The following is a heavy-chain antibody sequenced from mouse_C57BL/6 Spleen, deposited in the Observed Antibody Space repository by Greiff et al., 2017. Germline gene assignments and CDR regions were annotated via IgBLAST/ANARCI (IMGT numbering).Heavy chain of an antibody. CDR2: ISYSGST. Sequence: EVMLVESGPGLAKPSQTLSLTCSATGYSITSYYWNWIRKFPGNKLEYMGYISYSGSTYYNPSLKSRISITRDTSKNQYYLQLNSVTTEDTATYYCARWGSGPHFDYWGQGTTLTVSS. V-gene: IGHV3-8*01. CDR1: GYSITSYY. J-gene: IGHJ2*01. D-gene: IGHD3-2*02. CDR3: ARWGSGPHFDY.